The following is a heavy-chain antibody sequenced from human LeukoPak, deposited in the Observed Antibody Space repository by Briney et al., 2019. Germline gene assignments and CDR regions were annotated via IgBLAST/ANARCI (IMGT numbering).Heavy chain of an antibody. CDR2: IYHSGST. D-gene: IGHD3-22*01. CDR1: GGSISSYY. J-gene: IGHJ6*03. V-gene: IGHV4-38-2*02. Sequence: SETLSLTCTVSGGSISSYYWSWIRQPPGKGLEWIGSIYHSGSTYYNPSLKSRVTISVDTSKNQFSLKLSSVTAADTAVYYCARAAYYYDSSGSATGYYYYMDVWGKGTTVTVSS. CDR3: ARAAYYYDSSGSATGYYYYMDV.